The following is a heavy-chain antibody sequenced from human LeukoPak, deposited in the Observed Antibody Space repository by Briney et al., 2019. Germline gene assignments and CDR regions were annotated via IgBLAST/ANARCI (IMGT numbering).Heavy chain of an antibody. CDR2: IKQDGSEK. V-gene: IGHV3-7*01. CDR1: GFTFSSYW. D-gene: IGHD6-6*01. Sequence: GGSLRLSCAASGFTFSSYWMSWVRQAPGKGLEWVANIKQDGSEKYYVDSVKGRFTISRDNAKNSLYLQMNSLRAEDTAVYYCARSLSIAALWFDPWGQGTLVTVSS. CDR3: ARSLSIAALWFDP. J-gene: IGHJ5*02.